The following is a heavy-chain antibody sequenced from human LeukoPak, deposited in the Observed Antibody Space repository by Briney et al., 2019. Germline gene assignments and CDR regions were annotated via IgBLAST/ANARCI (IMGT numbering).Heavy chain of an antibody. Sequence: SETLSLTCAVYGGSFSGYYWSWIRQPPGRGLEWIGEINHSGSTNYNPSLKSRVTISVDTSKNQFSLKLSSVTAADTAVYYCARAPWRYSYGYNYWGQGTLVTVSS. J-gene: IGHJ4*02. CDR1: GGSFSGYY. V-gene: IGHV4-34*01. CDR2: INHSGST. CDR3: ARAPWRYSYGYNY. D-gene: IGHD5-18*01.